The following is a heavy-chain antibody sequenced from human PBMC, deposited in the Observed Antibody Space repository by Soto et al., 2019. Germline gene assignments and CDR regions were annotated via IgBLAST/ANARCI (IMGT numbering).Heavy chain of an antibody. CDR1: GGTFSSYA. CDR2: IIPIFGTA. J-gene: IGHJ6*02. CDR3: ASPRYCSSTSCHPQYYYYYGMDV. D-gene: IGHD2-2*01. V-gene: IGHV1-69*01. Sequence: QVQLVQSGAEVKKPGSSVKVSCKTSGGTFSSYAISWVRQAPGQGLEWMGGIIPIFGTANYAQKFQGRVTITADESTSTAYMELSRLRSEDTAVYYCASPRYCSSTSCHPQYYYYYGMDVWGQGTTVTVSS.